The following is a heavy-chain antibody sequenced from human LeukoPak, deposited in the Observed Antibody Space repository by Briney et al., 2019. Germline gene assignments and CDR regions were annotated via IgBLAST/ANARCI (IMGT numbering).Heavy chain of an antibody. CDR3: ARGFSSSWYYFDY. J-gene: IGHJ4*02. Sequence: SETLSLTCTVSGGSISSDTYYWGWLRQPPGKGLEWIGYIYYSGSTNYNPSLKSRATISVDTSKNQFSLKLSSVTAADTAVYYCARGFSSSWYYFDYWGQGTLVTVSS. D-gene: IGHD6-13*01. CDR2: IYYSGST. CDR1: GGSISSDTYY. V-gene: IGHV4-61*01.